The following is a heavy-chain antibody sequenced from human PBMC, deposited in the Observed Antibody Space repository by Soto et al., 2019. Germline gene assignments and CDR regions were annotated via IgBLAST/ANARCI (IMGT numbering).Heavy chain of an antibody. CDR2: ITWNSGDI. J-gene: IGHJ4*02. CDR3: AKDMGSSTWSIDY. D-gene: IGHD6-13*01. CDR1: GFTFDDYA. V-gene: IGHV3-9*01. Sequence: EVDLVESGGGLVQPGRSLRLSCVASGFTFDDYAMHWVRQTPGKGPEWVSGITWNSGDIGYADSVKGRFTISRDNAKNSLYLQMNSLRDEDTALYYCAKDMGSSTWSIDYWGQGTLVTVSS.